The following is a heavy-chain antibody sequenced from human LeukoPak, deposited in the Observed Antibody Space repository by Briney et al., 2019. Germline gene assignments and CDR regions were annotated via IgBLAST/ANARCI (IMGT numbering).Heavy chain of an antibody. CDR3: ARGANTYYDFWSGPPTDAFDI. V-gene: IGHV4-30-4*01. J-gene: IGHJ3*02. Sequence: SQTLSLTCTVSGGSISSDDYYWSWIRQPPGKGLEWIGYIYYTGRTYYGPSLKSRVTISIDTSKNQFSLKLTSVTAADTAVYYCARGANTYYDFWSGPPTDAFDIWGQGTMVTVSS. D-gene: IGHD3-3*01. CDR1: GGSISSDDYY. CDR2: IYYTGRT.